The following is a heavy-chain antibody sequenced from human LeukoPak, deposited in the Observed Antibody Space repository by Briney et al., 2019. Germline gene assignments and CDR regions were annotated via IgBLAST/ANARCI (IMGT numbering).Heavy chain of an antibody. CDR1: GCSISSGDYY. Sequence: SETLSLTCTVSGCSISSGDYYWSWIRQPPGKGLEWIGYIFYSGSTYYNPSLKSRVTISVDRSKNQFSLKLSSVTAADTAVYYCAAPVVYGWYEVDYWGQGTLVTVSS. CDR3: AAPVVYGWYEVDY. J-gene: IGHJ4*02. V-gene: IGHV4-30-4*08. CDR2: IFYSGST. D-gene: IGHD6-19*01.